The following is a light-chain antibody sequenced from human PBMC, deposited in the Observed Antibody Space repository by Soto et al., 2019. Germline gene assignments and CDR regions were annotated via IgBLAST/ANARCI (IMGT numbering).Light chain of an antibody. CDR3: QQRSNWPPT. J-gene: IGKJ1*01. Sequence: EIVMTQSPATLSVSPGERATLSCRASQSVDSNLAWYQQRPGQAPRLLMFGASTRATGIPARFSGSGSGTDFTLTISSLEPEDFAVYYCQQRSNWPPTFGQGTKVDIK. V-gene: IGKV3-15*01. CDR1: QSVDSN. CDR2: GAS.